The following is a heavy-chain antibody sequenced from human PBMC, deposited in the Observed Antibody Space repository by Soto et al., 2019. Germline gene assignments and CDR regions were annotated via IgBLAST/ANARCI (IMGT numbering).Heavy chain of an antibody. Sequence: QVQLQESGPGLVKPSETLSLTCTVSGGSISNYYWSWIRQPPGKGLEWVGYIYDSGRTYYNPSLKRRVTISIDTSKNQLSLRLSSVTAADTAVYYCARDPSFQAFEIWGQGTMVTVSS. CDR2: IYDSGRT. CDR3: ARDPSFQAFEI. CDR1: GGSISNYY. J-gene: IGHJ3*02. V-gene: IGHV4-59*01.